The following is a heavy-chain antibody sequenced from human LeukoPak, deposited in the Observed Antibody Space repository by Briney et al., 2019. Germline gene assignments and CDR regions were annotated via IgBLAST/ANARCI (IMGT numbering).Heavy chain of an antibody. CDR2: MNPNSGNT. D-gene: IGHD3-10*01. CDR1: GYTFTSYD. J-gene: IGHJ6*02. Sequence: ASVKVSCKSSGYTFTSYDIHWVRQATGQGLAWMGWMNPNSGNTGYAQKFQGRVTMTRNTSITTAYMELSSLRSEDTAVYYCARSHLGSGSYYAMDVWGQGTTVTVSS. CDR3: ARSHLGSGSYYAMDV. V-gene: IGHV1-8*01.